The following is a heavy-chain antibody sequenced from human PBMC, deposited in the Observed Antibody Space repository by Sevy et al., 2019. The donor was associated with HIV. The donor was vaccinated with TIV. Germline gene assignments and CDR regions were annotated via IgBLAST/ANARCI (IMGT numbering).Heavy chain of an antibody. J-gene: IGHJ4*02. CDR2: ISGSGGST. V-gene: IGHV3-23*01. Sequence: GGSLRLSCAASGFTFSSYAISWVRHAPGKGLEWVSSISGSGGSTYYADSVKGRFTISRDNSKNTLYLQMNSLRAEETALYYCANDPRTDLEWIFDYWGQGTLVTVSS. D-gene: IGHD3-3*01. CDR1: GFTFSSYA. CDR3: ANDPRTDLEWIFDY.